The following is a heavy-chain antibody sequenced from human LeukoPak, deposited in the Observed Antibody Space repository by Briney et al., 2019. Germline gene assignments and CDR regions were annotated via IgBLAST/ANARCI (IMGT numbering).Heavy chain of an antibody. J-gene: IGHJ3*02. D-gene: IGHD3-22*01. CDR2: INHSGST. Sequence: PSETLSLTCAVYGGSFSGYYWSWIRQPPGRGLEWIGEINHSGSTNYNPSLKSRVTISVDTSKNQFSLKLSSVTAADTAVYYCARGLTYYYDSSGYYLNAFDIWGRGTMVTVSS. V-gene: IGHV4-34*01. CDR3: ARGLTYYYDSSGYYLNAFDI. CDR1: GGSFSGYY.